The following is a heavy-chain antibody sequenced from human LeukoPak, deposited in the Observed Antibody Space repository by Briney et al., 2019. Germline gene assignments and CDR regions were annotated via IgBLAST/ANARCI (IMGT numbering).Heavy chain of an antibody. V-gene: IGHV4-4*07. D-gene: IGHD2-2*02. CDR2: IHTSGST. CDR3: VRDEYRDV. CDR1: GASINKDY. J-gene: IGHJ6*04. Sequence: PSETLSLTCTVSGASINKDYWSWIRQPAGKGLEWIGRIHTSGSTHHNPSLKSRVTMSIDASKNQFSLKLSSVTATDTAVYYCVRDEYRDVWGKGTTVTVSS.